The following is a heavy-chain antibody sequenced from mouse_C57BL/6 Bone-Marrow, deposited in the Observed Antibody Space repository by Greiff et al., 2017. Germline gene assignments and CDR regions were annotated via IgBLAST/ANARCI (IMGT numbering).Heavy chain of an antibody. J-gene: IGHJ4*01. CDR2: IRSKSNNYAT. CDR3: VRQEVYYGNYYYAMDY. V-gene: IGHV10-1*01. Sequence: EVNVVESGGGLVQPKGSLKLSCAASGFSFNTYAMNWVRQAPGKGLEWVARIRSKSNNYATYYADSVKDRFTISRDDSESMLYLQMNNLKTEDTAMYYCVRQEVYYGNYYYAMDYWGQGTSVTVSS. D-gene: IGHD2-1*01. CDR1: GFSFNTYA.